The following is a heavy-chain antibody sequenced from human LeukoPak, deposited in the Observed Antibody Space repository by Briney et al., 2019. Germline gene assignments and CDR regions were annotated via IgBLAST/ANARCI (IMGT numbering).Heavy chain of an antibody. D-gene: IGHD2-2*01. CDR1: GFTFDNHG. J-gene: IGHJ4*02. CDR3: ARSIVVAAAINSYYFDY. Sequence: PGGSLRLSCAASGFTFDNHGMSWGRQAPGKGLEWVSGINWNGGSTGYADSVKGRFTISRDNAKNSLYLQMNSLRAEDTALYYCARSIVVAAAINSYYFDYWGQGTLVTVSS. CDR2: INWNGGST. V-gene: IGHV3-20*04.